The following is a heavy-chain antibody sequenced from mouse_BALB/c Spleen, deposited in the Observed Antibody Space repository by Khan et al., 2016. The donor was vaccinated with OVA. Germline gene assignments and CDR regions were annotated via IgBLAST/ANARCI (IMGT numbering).Heavy chain of an antibody. CDR2: IDPANGNT. CDR1: GFNIKDTY. D-gene: IGHD2-3*01. V-gene: IGHV14-3*02. J-gene: IGHJ4*01. CDR3: ALRGDIYDTYYGYAMDY. Sequence: VQLQQPGVELVKPGASVKLSCTASGFNIKDTYMHWVKQRPEQGLEWIGRIDPANGNTQYDPKFQGKATITADTSSNTAYLQLSSLTSEDTAVYYCALRGDIYDTYYGYAMDYWGQGTSVTVSS.